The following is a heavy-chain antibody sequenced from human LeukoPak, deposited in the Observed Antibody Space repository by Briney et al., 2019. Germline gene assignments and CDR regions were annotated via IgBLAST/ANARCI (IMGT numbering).Heavy chain of an antibody. CDR3: ARDEVGAAH. Sequence: PSETLSLTCAVYGGSFSGYYWGWFRQPPGKGLEWIGEINHSGNINYNPSLKSRVTISIDTSKNQFSLKLSSVTAADTAVYYCARDEVGAAHWGQGTLVTVSS. V-gene: IGHV4-34*01. CDR2: INHSGNI. CDR1: GGSFSGYY. D-gene: IGHD1-26*01. J-gene: IGHJ4*02.